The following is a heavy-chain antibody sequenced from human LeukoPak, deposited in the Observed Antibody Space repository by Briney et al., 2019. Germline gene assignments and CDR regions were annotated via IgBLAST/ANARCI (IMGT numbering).Heavy chain of an antibody. Sequence: GGSLGLSCAASGFTFNTFNMSWVRQAPGKGLEWVSSITSGGDYIYYADSVKGRFTTSRDNAKNSLSLQLNSLRVEDTAVYYCARGHYDVLAASYKWTPDYWGQGTLVTVSS. CDR1: GFTFNTFN. CDR3: ARGHYDVLAASYKWTPDY. V-gene: IGHV3-21*01. D-gene: IGHD3-9*01. CDR2: ITSGGDYI. J-gene: IGHJ4*02.